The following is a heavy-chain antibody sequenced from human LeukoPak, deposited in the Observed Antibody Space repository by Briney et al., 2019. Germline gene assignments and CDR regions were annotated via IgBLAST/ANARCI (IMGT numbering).Heavy chain of an antibody. CDR1: GFTFSSFA. CDR2: ISGSGGDT. V-gene: IGHV3-23*01. Sequence: GGSLRLSCAASGFTFSSFAMSWVRQAPGKGLEWVSGISGSGGDTYYADSVKGRFTISRDNAKNTLSLQMNRLRVEDTAVYYCAKGGKWDVTPFDYWGQGTLVTVSS. CDR3: AKGGKWDVTPFDY. J-gene: IGHJ4*02. D-gene: IGHD1-26*01.